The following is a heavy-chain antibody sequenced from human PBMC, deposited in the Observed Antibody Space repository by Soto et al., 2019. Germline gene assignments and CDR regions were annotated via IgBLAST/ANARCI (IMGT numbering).Heavy chain of an antibody. CDR1: GFTFGDYA. D-gene: IGHD3-9*01. CDR2: IRSNTFGGAS. Sequence: GGSLRLSCTASGFTFGDYAMSWFGQAPGKGLEWVGFIRSNTFGGASIYAASVKGRFSISRDDSKSIAYLQMNSLKIEDTAVYYCTKDRDILTGYYSPNSFDYWGQGT. CDR3: TKDRDILTGYYSPNSFDY. V-gene: IGHV3-49*03. J-gene: IGHJ4*02.